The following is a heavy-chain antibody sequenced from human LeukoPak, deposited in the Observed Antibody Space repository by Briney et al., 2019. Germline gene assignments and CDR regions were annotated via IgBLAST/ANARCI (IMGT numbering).Heavy chain of an antibody. D-gene: IGHD6-19*01. J-gene: IGHJ4*02. CDR1: GYTFTGYY. V-gene: IGHV1-2*02. CDR2: INPNSGGT. CDR3: AREKSIAVAGTGGDYFDY. Sequence: ASVKVSCKASGYTFTGYYMHWVRQAPGQGLEWMGWINPNSGGTNYAQKFQGRVTMTRDTSISTGYMELSRLRSDDTAVYYCAREKSIAVAGTGGDYFDYWGQGTLVTVSS.